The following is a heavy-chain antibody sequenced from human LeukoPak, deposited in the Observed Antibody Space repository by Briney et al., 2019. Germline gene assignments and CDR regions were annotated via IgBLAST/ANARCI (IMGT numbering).Heavy chain of an antibody. CDR3: AREGDYGDYGFDY. Sequence: GGSLRLSCAASGFTFSSYSMNWVRQAPGKGLEWVSHISSSSSTIYYADSVKGRFTISRDNAKNSLYLQMNSLRAEDTAVYYCAREGDYGDYGFDYWGQGTLVTVSS. D-gene: IGHD4-17*01. CDR2: ISSSSSTI. V-gene: IGHV3-48*01. J-gene: IGHJ4*02. CDR1: GFTFSSYS.